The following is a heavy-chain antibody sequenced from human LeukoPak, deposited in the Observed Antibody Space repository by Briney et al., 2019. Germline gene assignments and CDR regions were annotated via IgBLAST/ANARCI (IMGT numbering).Heavy chain of an antibody. V-gene: IGHV3-66*01. J-gene: IGHJ4*02. CDR2: IYSYGST. D-gene: IGHD2-15*01. CDR3: ARAPQGSTHY. CDR1: GFTVNNNY. Sequence: GRSLRLSCAASGFTVNNNYMTWVRQAPGKGLEWVSVIYSYGSTYYADSVKGRFTISRDNSKNTLYLQMNSLRAEDTAVYYCARAPQGSTHYWGQGTLVTVSS.